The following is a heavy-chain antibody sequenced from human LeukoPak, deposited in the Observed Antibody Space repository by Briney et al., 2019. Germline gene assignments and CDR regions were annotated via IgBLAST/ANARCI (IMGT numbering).Heavy chain of an antibody. CDR1: GYSFTSYW. J-gene: IGHJ5*02. CDR2: IDPSDSYT. CDR3: ARHLGYCSDGSCSNWFDP. V-gene: IGHV5-10-1*01. Sequence: GESLKISCKGSGYSFTSYWISWVRQMPGKGLEWMGRIDPSDSYTNYSPSFQGHVTISADKSISTAYLQWSSLKASDTAMYYCARHLGYCSDGSCSNWFDPWGQGTLVTVSS. D-gene: IGHD2-15*01.